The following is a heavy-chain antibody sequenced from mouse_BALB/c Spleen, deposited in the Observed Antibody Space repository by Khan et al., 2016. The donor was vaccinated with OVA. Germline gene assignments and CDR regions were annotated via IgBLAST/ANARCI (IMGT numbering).Heavy chain of an antibody. CDR1: GYTFTSYW. CDR3: ARDRIDY. V-gene: IGHV1-7*01. J-gene: IGHJ2*01. CDR2: INPTSGYT. Sequence: QIQLVQSGAELAKPGASVKMSCKASGYTFTSYWMHWIHQRPGQGLEWIGYINPTSGYTDYTQKFKDKATLTADTSSSTAYMQLSSLTSDDSRVYYCARDRIDYWGQGTALTVSS.